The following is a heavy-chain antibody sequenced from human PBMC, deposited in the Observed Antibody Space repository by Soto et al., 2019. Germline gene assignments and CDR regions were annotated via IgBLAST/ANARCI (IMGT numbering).Heavy chain of an antibody. CDR1: GYTFTSYE. D-gene: IGHD6-13*01. Sequence: ASVKVSCKASGYTFTSYEINWVRQAAGQGLEWMGWMNPNNDYTGFAERFQGRVTMTRNTSISTAYMELSSLRSEDTAVYYCARKLRAAACYDSWGQGTLVTVS. CDR3: ARKLRAAACYDS. V-gene: IGHV1-8*01. J-gene: IGHJ4*02. CDR2: MNPNNDYT.